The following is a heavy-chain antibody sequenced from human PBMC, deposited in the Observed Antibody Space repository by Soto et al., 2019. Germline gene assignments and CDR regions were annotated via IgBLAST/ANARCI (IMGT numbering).Heavy chain of an antibody. D-gene: IGHD2-8*01. V-gene: IGHV1-69*01. J-gene: IGHJ6*02. Sequence: QVRLVQSGAEVKKPGSSVKVSCKASGGTFSSYAISWVRQAPGQGLEWMGGIIRIFGTANYAQKFQGRVTITADESTSTAYMELSSLRSEDTAVYYCARGVGGYCTNGVCMPYYYYGMDVWGQGTTVTVSS. CDR2: IIRIFGTA. CDR1: GGTFSSYA. CDR3: ARGVGGYCTNGVCMPYYYYGMDV.